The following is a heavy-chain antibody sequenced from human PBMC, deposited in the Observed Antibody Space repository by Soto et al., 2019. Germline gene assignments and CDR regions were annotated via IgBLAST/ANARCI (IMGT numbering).Heavy chain of an antibody. D-gene: IGHD3-22*01. J-gene: IGHJ5*02. CDR1: GFTFSSYG. V-gene: IGHV3-33*01. CDR2: IWYDGSNK. Sequence: GGSLRLSCAASGFTFSSYGMHWVRQAPGKGLEWVAVIWYDGSNKYYADSVKGRFTISRDNSKNTLYLQMNSLRAEDTAVYYCASSGTTNYYDSSGHPGGFDPWGQGTLVTVSS. CDR3: ASSGTTNYYDSSGHPGGFDP.